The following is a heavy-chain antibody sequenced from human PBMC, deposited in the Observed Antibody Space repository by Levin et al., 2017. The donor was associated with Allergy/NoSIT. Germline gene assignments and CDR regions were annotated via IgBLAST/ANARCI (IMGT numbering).Heavy chain of an antibody. CDR1: GFTFSSYA. CDR2: ISYEGSTT. Sequence: GGSLRLSCATSGFTFSSYAMHGFRQAPGKGLEWVAVISYEGSTTYYADSVKGRFTISRDSSKHTLYVRMNSLRPEDTAVYYCARADSSAYPDYWGQGTLVTVSS. D-gene: IGHD3-22*01. J-gene: IGHJ4*02. CDR3: ARADSSAYPDY. V-gene: IGHV3-30-3*01.